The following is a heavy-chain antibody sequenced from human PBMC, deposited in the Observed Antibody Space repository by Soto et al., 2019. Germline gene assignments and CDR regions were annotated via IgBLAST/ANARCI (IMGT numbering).Heavy chain of an antibody. J-gene: IGHJ6*02. V-gene: IGHV3-30-3*01. CDR3: ARDVVPAARDTYYYYGMDV. CDR1: GFTFSSYA. Sequence: QVQLVESGGGVVQPGRSLRLSCAASGFTFSSYAMHWVRQAPGKGLEWVAVISYDGSNKYYADSVKGRFTISRDNSKTTLYLQMNSLRAEDTAVDYCARDVVPAARDTYYYYGMDVWGQGTTVTVSS. D-gene: IGHD2-2*01. CDR2: ISYDGSNK.